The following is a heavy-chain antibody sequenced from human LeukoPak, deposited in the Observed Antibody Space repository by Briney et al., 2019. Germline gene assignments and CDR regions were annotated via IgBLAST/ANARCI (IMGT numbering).Heavy chain of an antibody. D-gene: IGHD3-10*01. J-gene: IGHJ4*02. Sequence: SETLSLTCTVSGGSISSYYWSWIRQPPGKGLEWIGYIYYSGSTNYNPSLKSRVTISVDTSKNQFSLKLSSVTAADTAAYYCARAGLLWANDYWGQGTLVTVSS. CDR2: IYYSGST. CDR1: GGSISSYY. V-gene: IGHV4-59*01. CDR3: ARAGLLWANDY.